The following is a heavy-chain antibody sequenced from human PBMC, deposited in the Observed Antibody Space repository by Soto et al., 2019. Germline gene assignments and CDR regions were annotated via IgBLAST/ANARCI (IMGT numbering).Heavy chain of an antibody. CDR1: GYTFTSYG. D-gene: IGHD3-16*01. CDR2: ISAYNGNT. Sequence: ASVKVSCKASGYTFTSYGISWVRQAPGQGLEWMGWISAYNGNTNYAQKLQGRVTMNTDTSTSTAYMELRSLRSDDTAVYYCARNTRGIEANYYYGMDVWGQGTTVTVSS. CDR3: ARNTRGIEANYYYGMDV. J-gene: IGHJ6*02. V-gene: IGHV1-18*01.